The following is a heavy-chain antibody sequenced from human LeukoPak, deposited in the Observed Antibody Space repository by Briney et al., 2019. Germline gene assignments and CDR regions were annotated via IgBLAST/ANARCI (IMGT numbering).Heavy chain of an antibody. D-gene: IGHD1-26*01. J-gene: IGHJ4*02. CDR3: ARVGPGIVGATNY. CDR2: SIPILGVA. V-gene: IGHV1-69*02. CDR1: GGRFSSYT. Sequence: EASVKVSCKASGGRFSSYTNSWGRQAPGQGLEWMGRSIPILGVANYEQKFQGRVTITADKSTSTAYLELSSLRSEDTAVYYCARVGPGIVGATNYWGQGTLVTVSS.